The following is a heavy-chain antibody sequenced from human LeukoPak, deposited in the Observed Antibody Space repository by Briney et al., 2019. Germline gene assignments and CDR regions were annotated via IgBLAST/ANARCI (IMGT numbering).Heavy chain of an antibody. CDR3: ARSHDHLWGNYPDY. CDR2: IHHDGRI. J-gene: IGHJ4*02. CDR1: CGSIHSTNW. Sequence: SETLSLTCDVSCGSIHSTNWWNWVRQPPGKGLEWIGEIHHDGRINYNPSLKSRVTLSVDKSKNQFSLRLNSVTAADTAMYYCARSHDHLWGNYPDYWGQGTLVTVSS. V-gene: IGHV4/OR15-8*01. D-gene: IGHD3-16*02.